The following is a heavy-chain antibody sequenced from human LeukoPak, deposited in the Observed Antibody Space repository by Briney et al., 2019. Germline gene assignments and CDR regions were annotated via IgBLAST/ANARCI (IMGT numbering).Heavy chain of an antibody. V-gene: IGHV3-48*04. J-gene: IGHJ3*02. CDR1: GFTFSSYS. CDR2: ISSSSSTI. CDR3: AKDREPLPNAFDI. Sequence: GGSLRLSCAASGFTFSSYSMNWVRQAPGKGLEWVSYISSSSSTIYYADSVKGRFTISRDNAKNSLYLQMNSLRAEDTAVYYCAKDREPLPNAFDIWGQGTMVTVSS. D-gene: IGHD1-14*01.